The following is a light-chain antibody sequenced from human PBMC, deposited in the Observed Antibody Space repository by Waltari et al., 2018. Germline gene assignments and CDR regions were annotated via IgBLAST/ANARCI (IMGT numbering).Light chain of an antibody. CDR1: SSDVGGYSF. CDR3: SSYRKTTTAGAV. CDR2: DVT. Sequence: QSALTQPASVSGSPGQSITISCTGTSSDVGGYSFVSLYQQHPGTAPKLLIYDVTNRPSGVANRFTVSKSGNTASLTISGLQTEDEADYYCSSYRKTTTAGAVFGPGTKLTVL. J-gene: IGLJ1*01. V-gene: IGLV2-14*03.